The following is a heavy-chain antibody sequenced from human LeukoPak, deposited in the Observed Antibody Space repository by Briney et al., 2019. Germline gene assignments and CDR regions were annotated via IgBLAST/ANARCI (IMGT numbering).Heavy chain of an antibody. D-gene: IGHD6-13*01. J-gene: IGHJ4*02. CDR1: GFTFSSYS. V-gene: IGHV3-21*01. CDR3: ARKGPQLVRFIDY. Sequence: GGSLRLSCAASGFTFSSYSVNWVRQAPGKGLEWVSSISSSSSYIYYADSVKGRFTISRDNAKNSLYLQMNSLGAEDTAVYYCARKGPQLVRFIDYWGQGTLVTVSS. CDR2: ISSSSSYI.